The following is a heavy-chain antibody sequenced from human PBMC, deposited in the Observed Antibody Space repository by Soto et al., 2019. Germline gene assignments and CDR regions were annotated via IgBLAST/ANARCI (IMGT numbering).Heavy chain of an antibody. V-gene: IGHV4-34*01. D-gene: IGHD6-6*01. J-gene: IGHJ5*02. CDR1: GGSFSGYY. CDR2: INHSGST. Sequence: KPSETLSLTCAVYGGSFSGYYWSWIRQPPGKGLEWIGEINHSGSTNYNPSLKSRVTISVDTSKNQFSLKLSSVTAADTAVYYCARGYSSSPNWFDPWGQGTLVTVSS. CDR3: ARGYSSSPNWFDP.